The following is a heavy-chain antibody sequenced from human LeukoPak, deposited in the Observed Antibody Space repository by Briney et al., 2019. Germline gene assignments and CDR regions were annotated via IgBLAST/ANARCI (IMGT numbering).Heavy chain of an antibody. CDR3: ARSRVGATTLFDY. Sequence: SVKVSCKASGGTFSSYAISWVRQAPGHGLEWTGGIIPIFGTANYAQKFQGRVTITADESTSTAYMELSSLRSEDTAVYYCARSRVGATTLFDYWGQGTLVTVSS. CDR2: IIPIFGTA. J-gene: IGHJ4*02. CDR1: GGTFSSYA. V-gene: IGHV1-69*13. D-gene: IGHD1-26*01.